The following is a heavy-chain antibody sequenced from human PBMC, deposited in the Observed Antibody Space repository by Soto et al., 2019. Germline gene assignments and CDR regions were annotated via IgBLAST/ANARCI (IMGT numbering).Heavy chain of an antibody. CDR2: IYYTGST. CDR1: GCSISNYH. CDR3: ARDSGPYYYGSGSYFDY. V-gene: IGHV4-59*01. Sequence: SETLSLTCTVSGCSISNYHWSLIRQPTGKGLEWIGYIYYTGSTSYNPSLKSRVTISLDTSKNQFSLKLSSVTAADTAVYYCARDSGPYYYGSGSYFDYWGRGTLVTVSS. J-gene: IGHJ4*02. D-gene: IGHD3-10*01.